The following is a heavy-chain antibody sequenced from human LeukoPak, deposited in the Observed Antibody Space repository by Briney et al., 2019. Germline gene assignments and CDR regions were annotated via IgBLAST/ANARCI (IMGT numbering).Heavy chain of an antibody. CDR2: ISGSGGKT. D-gene: IGHD2-15*01. J-gene: IGHJ5*02. Sequence: PGGSLRPSCAASGFTFSSFAMSWVRQAPGKGLEWVSLISGSGGKTHYADSVKGRFSISRDNSKNTLYLQVNSLRAEDTAIYYCAKGRGIVAAGSWFDPWGQGTLVTVSS. V-gene: IGHV3-23*01. CDR1: GFTFSSFA. CDR3: AKGRGIVAAGSWFDP.